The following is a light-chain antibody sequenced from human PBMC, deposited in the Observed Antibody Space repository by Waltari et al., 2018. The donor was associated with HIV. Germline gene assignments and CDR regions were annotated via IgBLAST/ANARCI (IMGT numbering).Light chain of an antibody. Sequence: SYELTQPLSVSVALGQTARITWGGNNIGSKNVHWYQQKPGQAPVLVIYRDSNRPSGIPERFSGSNSGNTATLTISRAQAGDEADYYCQVWDSITVVFGGGTKLTVL. J-gene: IGLJ2*01. CDR3: QVWDSITVV. CDR1: NIGSKN. V-gene: IGLV3-9*01. CDR2: RDS.